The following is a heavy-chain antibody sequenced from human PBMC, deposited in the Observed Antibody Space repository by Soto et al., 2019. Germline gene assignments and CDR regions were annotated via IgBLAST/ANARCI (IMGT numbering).Heavy chain of an antibody. CDR1: GFTFTSYW. CDR2: LNKDGSEK. CDR3: VREIASRL. V-gene: IGHV3-7*01. Sequence: EVQVVESGGGLVQPGGSLRLSCAASGFTFTSYWTTWVRQAPGRGLEWVANLNKDGSEKSYVDSVKGRFTISRDNAKSSLYLQMNSLRADDTAVYYCVREIASRLWGKGTTVIVSS. D-gene: IGHD2-21*01. J-gene: IGHJ6*04.